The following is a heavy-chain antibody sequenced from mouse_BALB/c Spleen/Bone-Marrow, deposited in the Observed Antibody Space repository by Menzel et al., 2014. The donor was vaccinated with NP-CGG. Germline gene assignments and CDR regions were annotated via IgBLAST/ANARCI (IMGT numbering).Heavy chain of an antibody. CDR2: INPNSDYT. CDR3: ARPLNSLLDN. Sequence: QVQLQQSGAELARPGASVKMSCKASGHTFTSYTVHWVKQRPGQGLEWIGYINPNSDYTNYNQKFKDKATLTADKSSNTIYMQLSSLTSEDSAVYYCARPLNSLLDNWGQGTTLTVSS. D-gene: IGHD1-2*01. J-gene: IGHJ2*01. V-gene: IGHV1-4*01. CDR1: GHTFTSYT.